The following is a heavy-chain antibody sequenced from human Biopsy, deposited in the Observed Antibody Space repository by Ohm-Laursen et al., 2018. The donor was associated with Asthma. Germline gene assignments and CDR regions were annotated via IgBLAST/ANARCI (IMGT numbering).Heavy chain of an antibody. CDR1: GFAVSSDY. Sequence: SLRLSCAASGFAVSSDYMFWVRQAPGKGLEWVSVIYSGGTSHTADSVRGRFTISRDHSKNTLYLQMHSLRAEDTAVYYCARGDSSNWSHYYFDYWGQGTLVTVSS. J-gene: IGHJ4*02. CDR2: IYSGGTS. CDR3: ARGDSSNWSHYYFDY. V-gene: IGHV3-53*01. D-gene: IGHD3-22*01.